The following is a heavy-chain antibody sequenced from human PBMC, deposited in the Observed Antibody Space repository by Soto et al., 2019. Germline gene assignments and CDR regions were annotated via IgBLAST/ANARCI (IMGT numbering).Heavy chain of an antibody. V-gene: IGHV1-46*01. J-gene: IGHJ4*02. CDR1: GYPFTSYY. Sequence: QVQLVQSEAELRKPGTSVKVSCKTSGYPFTSYYMNRVRQPPGQGLEWMGVINPTDGTTTFAQKFHGRLTMTRNRSTSTVYMVLSSLRFDDTAVYYCASCGSDWSYGDNWGQGTLVAVSS. CDR3: ASCGSDWSYGDN. CDR2: INPTDGTT. D-gene: IGHD1-26*01.